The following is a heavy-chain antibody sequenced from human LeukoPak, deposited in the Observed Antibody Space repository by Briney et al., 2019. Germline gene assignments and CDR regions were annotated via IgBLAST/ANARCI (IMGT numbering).Heavy chain of an antibody. J-gene: IGHJ4*02. Sequence: SETLSLTCAVYGGSFSGYYWSWIRQPPGKGLEWIGEINHSGSTNYNPSLKSRVTISVDTSKNQFSLKLSSVTAADTAVYDCARGLSYYGSGSYYYWGQGTLVTVSS. CDR2: INHSGST. D-gene: IGHD3-10*01. CDR3: ARGLSYYGSGSYYY. V-gene: IGHV4-34*01. CDR1: GGSFSGYY.